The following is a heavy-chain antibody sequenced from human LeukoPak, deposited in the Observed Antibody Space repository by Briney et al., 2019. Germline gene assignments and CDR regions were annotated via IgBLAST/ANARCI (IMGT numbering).Heavy chain of an antibody. CDR3: ARLIAVAGNAFDI. CDR1: GYSFTSYW. Sequence: GESLKISCKGSGYSFTSYWIGWVRQMPGKGLEWMGIIYPGDSDTRYSPSFQGQVTISADKSISTAYLQWSSLKALDTAMYYCARLIAVAGNAFDIWGQGTMATVSS. CDR2: IYPGDSDT. V-gene: IGHV5-51*01. J-gene: IGHJ3*02. D-gene: IGHD6-19*01.